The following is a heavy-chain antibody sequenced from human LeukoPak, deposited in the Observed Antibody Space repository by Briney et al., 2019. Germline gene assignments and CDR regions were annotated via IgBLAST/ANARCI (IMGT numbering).Heavy chain of an antibody. CDR2: INPSGGST. J-gene: IGHJ4*02. Sequence: ASVKVSCKASGYTFSDFYMHWVRQAPGQGLEWMGIINPSGGSTSYAQKFQGRVTMTRDMSTSTVNMELGSLRSEDTAVYYCAREKEDYWGQGTLVTVSS. CDR3: AREKEDY. CDR1: GYTFSDFY. V-gene: IGHV1-46*01.